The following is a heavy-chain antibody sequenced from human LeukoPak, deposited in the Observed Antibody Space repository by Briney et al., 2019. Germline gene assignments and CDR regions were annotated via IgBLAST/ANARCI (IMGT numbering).Heavy chain of an antibody. D-gene: IGHD3-10*01. J-gene: IGHJ6*02. Sequence: SETLSLTCTVSGGSISNYYWSLIRQPLGKGLEWIGYVSYSGTTNYNPSLKRRATISLDASKNQVSLNLTSVSAADTAIYYCARDSYGSGAYYGMDVWGQGTTVTVSS. CDR2: VSYSGTT. CDR1: GGSISNYY. CDR3: ARDSYGSGAYYGMDV. V-gene: IGHV4-59*01.